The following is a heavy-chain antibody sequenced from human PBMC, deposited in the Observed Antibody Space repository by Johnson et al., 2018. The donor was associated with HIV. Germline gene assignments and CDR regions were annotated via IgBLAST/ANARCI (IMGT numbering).Heavy chain of an antibody. V-gene: IGHV3-11*01. CDR2: ISSSGGAI. CDR1: GFAFSDYY. D-gene: IGHD2-15*01. CDR3: ARDLGRPDAFDV. J-gene: IGHJ3*01. Sequence: QLVESGGGLVKPGGSLRLSCVASGFAFSDYYMSWIRQAPGKGLEWVSYISSSGGAIFYADSVKGRFTISRDNAKHSLSLQMNSLRVEDTAVYYCARDLGRPDAFDVWGQGTMVTVSS.